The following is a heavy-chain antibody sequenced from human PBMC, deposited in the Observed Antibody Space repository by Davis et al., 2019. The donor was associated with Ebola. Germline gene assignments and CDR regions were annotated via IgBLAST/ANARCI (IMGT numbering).Heavy chain of an antibody. CDR2: IYYSGST. Sequence: SETLSLTCTVSGGSISSYYWSWIRQPPGKGLEWLGYIYYSGSTNYNPSLKSRVTISVDTSKNQFSLKLSSVTAADTAVYYCARENYDFWSGYYTGNWFDPWGQGTLVTVSS. D-gene: IGHD3-3*01. V-gene: IGHV4-59*12. J-gene: IGHJ5*02. CDR3: ARENYDFWSGYYTGNWFDP. CDR1: GGSISSYY.